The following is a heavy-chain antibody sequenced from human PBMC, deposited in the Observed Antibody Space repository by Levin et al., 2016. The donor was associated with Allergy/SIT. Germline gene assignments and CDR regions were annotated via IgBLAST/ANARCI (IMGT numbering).Heavy chain of an antibody. V-gene: IGHV5-51*01. Sequence: VRQMPGKGLEWMGIIYPGDSDTRYSPSFQGQVTISADKSISTAYLHWSSLKASDTAMYYCARWASCATSSCSGVDVWGQGTTVTVSS. J-gene: IGHJ6*02. D-gene: IGHD2-15*01. CDR3: ARWASCATSSCSGVDV. CDR2: IYPGDSDT.